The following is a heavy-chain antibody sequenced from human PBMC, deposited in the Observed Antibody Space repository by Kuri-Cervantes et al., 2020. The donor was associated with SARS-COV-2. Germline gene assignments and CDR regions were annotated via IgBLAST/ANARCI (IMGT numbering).Heavy chain of an antibody. CDR2: ISSSSSYI. J-gene: IGHJ6*02. CDR3: ARDSPDSSSWYYYYYGMDV. Sequence: LSLACAVYRFSLSSYSINWVRQAPGKGLEWVSSISSSSSYIYYADSGKGRFTISRDNAKNSLYLQMNSLRAEDTAVYYCARDSPDSSSWYYYYYGMDVWGQGTTVTVSS. CDR1: RFSLSSYS. D-gene: IGHD6-13*01. V-gene: IGHV3-21*01.